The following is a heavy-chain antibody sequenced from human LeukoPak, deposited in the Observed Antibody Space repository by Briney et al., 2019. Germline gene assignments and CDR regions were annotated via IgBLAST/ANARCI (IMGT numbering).Heavy chain of an antibody. J-gene: IGHJ4*02. D-gene: IGHD2-2*01. CDR1: GFTFSSYA. CDR3: ATAEDIVVVPAASDFDY. V-gene: IGHV3-23*01. Sequence: PGGSLRLSCAASGFTFSSYAMSWVRQAPGKGLEWVSAISGSGGSTYYAVSVKGRFTISRDNSKNTLYLQMNSLRAEDTAVYYCATAEDIVVVPAASDFDYWGQGTLVTVSS. CDR2: ISGSGGST.